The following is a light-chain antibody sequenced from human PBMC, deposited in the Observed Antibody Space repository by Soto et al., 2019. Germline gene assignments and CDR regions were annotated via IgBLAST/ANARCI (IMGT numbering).Light chain of an antibody. V-gene: IGKV3-20*01. CDR2: GAS. J-gene: IGKJ4*01. CDR1: QSVANSQ. CDR3: THHSRSQVIT. Sequence: IVLTQSPGTLSFSPGERATLSCRASQSVANSQLVWYQQIPGQAPRLLIYGASTRATGTPDRFTGSGSGTDFTLSISRLEPEDLGVYFCTHHSRSQVITFGGGTKVEIX.